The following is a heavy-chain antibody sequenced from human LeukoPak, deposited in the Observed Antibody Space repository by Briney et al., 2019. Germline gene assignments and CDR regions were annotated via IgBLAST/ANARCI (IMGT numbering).Heavy chain of an antibody. CDR3: VKDSDELIAAVYNWFDP. Sequence: GGSLRLSCAASGFTFSSYGMSWVRQAPEKGLEWVSGISGSGGSTYYADSVKGRFTISRDNFKDTLYLQMNSLRAEDTAVYYCVKDSDELIAAVYNWFDPWGQGTQVSVSS. CDR1: GFTFSSYG. D-gene: IGHD6-13*01. CDR2: ISGSGGST. J-gene: IGHJ5*02. V-gene: IGHV3-23*01.